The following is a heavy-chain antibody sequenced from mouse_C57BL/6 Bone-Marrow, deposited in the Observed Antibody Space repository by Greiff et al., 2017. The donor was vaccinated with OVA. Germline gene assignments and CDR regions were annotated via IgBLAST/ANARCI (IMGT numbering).Heavy chain of an antibody. D-gene: IGHD1-1*01. CDR2: ISSGGSYT. CDR1: GFTFSSYG. CDR3: ARRGVVATNFDY. J-gene: IGHJ2*01. V-gene: IGHV5-6*02. Sequence: EVMLVESGGDLVKPGGSLKLSCAASGFTFSSYGMSWVRQTPDKRLEWVATISSGGSYTYYPDSVKGRFTISRDNAKNTLYLQMSSLTSEDTAMYYCARRGVVATNFDYWGQGTTLTVSS.